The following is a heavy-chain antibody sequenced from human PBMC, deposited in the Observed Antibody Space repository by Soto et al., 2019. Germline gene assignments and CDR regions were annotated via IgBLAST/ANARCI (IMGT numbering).Heavy chain of an antibody. V-gene: IGHV4-39*01. CDR2: IYYSGRT. CDR3: ARQRGGNSRFDY. CDR1: GGSISRTSYH. Sequence: QLQLQESGPGLVKPSETLSLICTVSGGSISRTSYHWGWIRQPPGRVLEWIGSIYYSGRTYYNPSLKSRVTTSVDTSKNQFSLKLSSVTAADTAVYYCARQRGGNSRFDYWGHGTLVTVSS. J-gene: IGHJ4*01. D-gene: IGHD1-26*01.